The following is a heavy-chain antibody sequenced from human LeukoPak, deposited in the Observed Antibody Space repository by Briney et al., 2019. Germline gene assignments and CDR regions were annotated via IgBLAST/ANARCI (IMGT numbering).Heavy chain of an antibody. V-gene: IGHV4-31*03. CDR1: GGSISSGGYY. D-gene: IGHD6-6*01. CDR3: ARDTVVYSSSPDAFDI. CDR2: IYYSGST. J-gene: IGHJ3*02. Sequence: SQTLSLTCTVSGGSISSGGYYWSWIRQHPGKGLEWIGYIYYSGSTYYNPSLKSRVTISVDTSKNQFSLKLSSVTAADTAVYYCARDTVVYSSSPDAFDIWGQGTMVTVSS.